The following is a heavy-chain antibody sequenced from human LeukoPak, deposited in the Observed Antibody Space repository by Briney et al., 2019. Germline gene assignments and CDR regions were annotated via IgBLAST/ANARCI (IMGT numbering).Heavy chain of an antibody. CDR2: IYSGAGT. D-gene: IGHD6-13*01. CDR3: GSSYTSSWPEIDY. J-gene: IGHJ4*02. Sequence: GGSLRLSCAASGLTVSGHYMGWVRQAPGKGLEWVSVIYSGAGTHYANSVKGRFTISRDNSKNTLYLQMNSLRAEDTAVYYCGSSYTSSWPEIDYWGQGTLVTVSS. V-gene: IGHV3-66*01. CDR1: GLTVSGHY.